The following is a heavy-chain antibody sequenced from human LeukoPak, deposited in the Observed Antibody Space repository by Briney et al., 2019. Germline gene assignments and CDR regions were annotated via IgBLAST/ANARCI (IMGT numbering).Heavy chain of an antibody. J-gene: IGHJ6*02. V-gene: IGHV3-64*02. CDR3: ARRVAPTDYLGMDV. CDR1: GFTFSTYY. CDR2: ISTGGLTT. Sequence: PGRSLRLSCAPSGFTFSTYYMQWVRQAPGEGLEYVSAISTGGLTTYYAESVKGRFTISRDDSKNTLYLQMGSLRGEDMAVYYCARRVAPTDYLGMDVWGQGTTVTVSS. D-gene: IGHD4-17*01.